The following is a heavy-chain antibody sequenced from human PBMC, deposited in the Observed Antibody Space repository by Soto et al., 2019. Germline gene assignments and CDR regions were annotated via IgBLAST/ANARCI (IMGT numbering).Heavy chain of an antibody. J-gene: IGHJ4*02. CDR2: IYTSGAT. CDR3: ARGGIQLSYAFDY. D-gene: IGHD3-10*01. CDR1: GSSFSNFY. V-gene: IGHV4-4*07. Sequence: PETLSLTCIVSGSSFSNFYWSWIRQPAGKGLEWIGRIYTSGATSYNPSLKSRVRMSVDTSQSQMSLSLTSVTAADTAVYYCARGGIQLSYAFDYWGQGILVTVSS.